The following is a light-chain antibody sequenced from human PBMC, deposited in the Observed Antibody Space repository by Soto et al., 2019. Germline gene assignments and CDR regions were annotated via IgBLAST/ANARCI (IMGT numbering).Light chain of an antibody. Sequence: EIVLTQSPATLSSSPVETATLSCRASQSVSDYLAWYQQKPGQAPRLLIYDASNRATGIPARFSGSGSGTDFFLTISRVEPEDFAVYHRLPYGRFPRTCAQGRRVDIK. J-gene: IGKJ1*01. CDR2: DAS. V-gene: IGKV3-11*01. CDR1: QSVSDY. CDR3: LPYGRFPRT.